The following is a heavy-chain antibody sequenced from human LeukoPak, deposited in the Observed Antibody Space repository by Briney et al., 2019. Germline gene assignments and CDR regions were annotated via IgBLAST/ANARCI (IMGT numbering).Heavy chain of an antibody. CDR2: IYYSGKT. Sequence: SETLSLTCTVSGGSISTYYWSWIRQPPGKGLEWIGYIYYSGKTNYNPSLKSRVTISIDTSKNQFSLKLNSVTAADTAVYYCARGRLRLDVWGQGTTVTVSS. CDR3: ARGRLRLDV. J-gene: IGHJ6*02. V-gene: IGHV4-59*01. CDR1: GGSISTYY. D-gene: IGHD3-16*01.